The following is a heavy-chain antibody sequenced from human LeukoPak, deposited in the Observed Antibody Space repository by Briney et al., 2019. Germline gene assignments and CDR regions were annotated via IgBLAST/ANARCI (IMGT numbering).Heavy chain of an antibody. J-gene: IGHJ4*02. CDR1: GFTFSSYG. Sequence: GSLRLSCAASGFTFSSYGMHWVRQAPGKGLGWVAFIRYDGSNKYSADSVKGRFTISRDNSKNTLYLRMNRLRAEDTAVYYSAKDVVVIARGGDYWGQGTLVTVSS. D-gene: IGHD2-21*01. CDR3: AKDVVVIARGGDY. V-gene: IGHV3-30*02. CDR2: IRYDGSNK.